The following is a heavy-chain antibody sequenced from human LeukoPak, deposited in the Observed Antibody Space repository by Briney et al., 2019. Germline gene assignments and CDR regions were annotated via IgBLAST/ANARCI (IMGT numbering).Heavy chain of an antibody. CDR3: ARRAVTYYFDY. CDR2: TYYSGST. V-gene: IGHV4-39*01. D-gene: IGHD4-17*01. J-gene: IGHJ4*02. CDR1: GGSISSSNYY. Sequence: PSETLSLTCTVSGGSISSSNYYWGWIRQPPGKGLEWIGSTYYSGSTYFNPSLKSRVAISVDTSKNQFSLKLTSVTAADTAVYYCARRAVTYYFDYWGQGTLVTVSS.